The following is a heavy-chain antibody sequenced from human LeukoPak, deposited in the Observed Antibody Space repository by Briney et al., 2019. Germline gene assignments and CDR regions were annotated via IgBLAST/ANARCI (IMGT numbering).Heavy chain of an antibody. V-gene: IGHV3-23*01. D-gene: IGHD2-2*01. Sequence: GGSLRLSCAASGFTFSSYAMSWVRQAPGKGLEWVSAISGSGGSTYYADSVKGRFTISRDNSKNTLYLQMNSLGAEDTAVYYCAKGGRIVVVPAAADYWGQGTLVTVSS. CDR3: AKGGRIVVVPAAADY. CDR1: GFTFSSYA. CDR2: ISGSGGST. J-gene: IGHJ4*02.